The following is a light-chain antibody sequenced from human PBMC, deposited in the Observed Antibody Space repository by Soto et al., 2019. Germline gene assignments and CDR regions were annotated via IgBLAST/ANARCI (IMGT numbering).Light chain of an antibody. CDR1: SSDVGGYNY. Sequence: QSALTQPASVSGSPGQSITISCTGTSSDVGGYNYVSWYQQHPGKAPKLMIYEVSNRPSGVSNRFSGSKSGNTASLTISGLQAEDEADYYCVSFNANRLYIFGLGTKVTVL. CDR2: EVS. V-gene: IGLV2-14*01. J-gene: IGLJ1*01. CDR3: VSFNANRLYI.